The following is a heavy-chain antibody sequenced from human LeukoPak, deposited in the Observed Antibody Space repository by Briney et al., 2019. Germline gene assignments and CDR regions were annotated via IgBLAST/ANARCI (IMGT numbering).Heavy chain of an antibody. D-gene: IGHD6-19*01. V-gene: IGHV3-23*01. CDR3: AKAPSFYSSGWYYFDY. Sequence: PGGSLRLSCAASGFTFSSYAMSWVRQAPGKGLEWVSAISGSGGNTYYADSVKGRFTISRDNSKNTLYLQMNSLRAEDTAVYYCAKAPSFYSSGWYYFDYWGQGTLVTVSS. CDR2: ISGSGGNT. J-gene: IGHJ4*02. CDR1: GFTFSSYA.